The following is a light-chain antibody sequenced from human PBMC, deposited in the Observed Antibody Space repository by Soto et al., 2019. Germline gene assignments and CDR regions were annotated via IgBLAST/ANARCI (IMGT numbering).Light chain of an antibody. CDR1: TSDVGTYNL. Sequence: QSVLTQPASVSGSPGQSITISCTGTTSDVGTYNLVSWYQQLPGKAPQLMIYEVTKRPSGVSNRFSGSKSGNTASLTISGLQAEDEADYYCCSYVGSYTLVFGGGTKLTVL. V-gene: IGLV2-23*02. J-gene: IGLJ2*01. CDR3: CSYVGSYTLV. CDR2: EVT.